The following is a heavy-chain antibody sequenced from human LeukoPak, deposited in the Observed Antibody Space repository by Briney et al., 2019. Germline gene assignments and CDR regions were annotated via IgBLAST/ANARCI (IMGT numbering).Heavy chain of an antibody. V-gene: IGHV1-69*05. D-gene: IGHD3-22*01. CDR3: ARDQYYYDSSGPRGGYFDY. CDR2: IIPIFGTA. CDR1: GGTFSSYA. Sequence: GASVKVSCKASGGTFSSYAISWVRQAPGQGLEWMGGIIPIFGTANYAQKFQGRVTITTDESTSTAYMELSSLRSEDTAVYYCARDQYYYDSSGPRGGYFDYWAREPWSPSPQ. J-gene: IGHJ4*02.